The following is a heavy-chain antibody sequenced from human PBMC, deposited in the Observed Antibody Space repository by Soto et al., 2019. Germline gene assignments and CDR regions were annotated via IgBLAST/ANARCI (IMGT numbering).Heavy chain of an antibody. Sequence: PSLTCSVSGGSISGYYWSWIRQPPGKGLEWIAYIYYSGSTNYNPSLKSRVTISLDASKNQFSLKLTSVTAADAAVYYCARAAYYPDSSGYFLDQWGQGTLVTVSS. CDR3: ARAAYYPDSSGYFLDQ. V-gene: IGHV4-59*01. CDR1: GGSISGYY. J-gene: IGHJ4*02. D-gene: IGHD3-22*01. CDR2: IYYSGST.